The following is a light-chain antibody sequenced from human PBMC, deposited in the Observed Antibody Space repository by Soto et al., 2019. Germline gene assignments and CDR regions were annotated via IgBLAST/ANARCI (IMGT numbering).Light chain of an antibody. J-gene: IGLJ1*01. CDR1: SSDVGGYNY. Sequence: SVLTQPRSVSGSPGQSVTISCTGTSSDVGGYNYVSWYQQHPGKAPKLMIYDVSKRPSGVPDRFSGSKSGNTASLTISWLQAEDEADYYCCSYAGSYTFVFGTGTKVTVL. V-gene: IGLV2-11*01. CDR2: DVS. CDR3: CSYAGSYTFV.